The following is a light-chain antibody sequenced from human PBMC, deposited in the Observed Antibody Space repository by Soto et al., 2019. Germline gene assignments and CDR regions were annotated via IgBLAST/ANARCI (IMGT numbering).Light chain of an antibody. V-gene: IGLV2-14*03. J-gene: IGLJ1*01. CDR1: SSDIGGYDH. CDR2: DVS. Sequence: QSVLTQPASVSGSPGQSITIPCTGTSSDIGGYDHVSWYQQHPGRAPKLMVYDVSNRPSGVSDRFSGSKSANTASLTISGLQAEDEADYYCNSYTTSSSLYVFGTGTKVT. CDR3: NSYTTSSSLYV.